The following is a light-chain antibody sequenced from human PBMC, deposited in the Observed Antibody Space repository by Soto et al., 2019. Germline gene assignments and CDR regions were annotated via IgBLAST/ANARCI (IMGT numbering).Light chain of an antibody. V-gene: IGKV3-20*01. CDR2: GAS. CDR1: QSVSSSY. CDR3: QQYGSSLYT. J-gene: IGKJ2*01. Sequence: EIVLTQSPGTLSLSPGERATLSCRASQSVSSSYLAWYQQKPGQAPRLLIYGASSRATGIPDRFSGSGSGTDFPLTISRLAPADFAVYYCQQYGSSLYTFGQGTKLEIK.